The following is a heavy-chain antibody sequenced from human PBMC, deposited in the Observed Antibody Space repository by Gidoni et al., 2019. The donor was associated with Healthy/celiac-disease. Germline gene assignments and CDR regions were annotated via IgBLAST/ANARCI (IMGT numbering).Heavy chain of an antibody. CDR2: IKQDGSEK. Sequence: EVQLVESGGGLVQPGGSLRLSCAASGFTFSSYWMSWVRQAPGKGLEWVANIKQDGSEKYYVDSVKGRFTISRDNAKNSLYLQMNSLRAEDTAVYYCARDYSSGYHYYYYYGMDVWGQGTTVTVSS. CDR3: ARDYSSGYHYYYYYGMDV. V-gene: IGHV3-7*05. CDR1: GFTFSSYW. D-gene: IGHD3-22*01. J-gene: IGHJ6*02.